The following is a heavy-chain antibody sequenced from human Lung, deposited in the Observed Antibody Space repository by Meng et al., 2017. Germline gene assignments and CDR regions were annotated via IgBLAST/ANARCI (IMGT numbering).Heavy chain of an antibody. D-gene: IGHD6-19*01. Sequence: VQRVVSGGGVLTLWRSLTLSFAGSGFTVSSYTIPWVGQALGKGLEWVAVISYDGSNKYYADSVKGRFTISRDNSKNTLYLQINSLRAEDTAVYYCASGLDLFDYWGQGTLVTVSS. J-gene: IGHJ4*02. CDR2: ISYDGSNK. V-gene: IGHV3-30*01. CDR3: ASGLDLFDY. CDR1: GFTVSSYT.